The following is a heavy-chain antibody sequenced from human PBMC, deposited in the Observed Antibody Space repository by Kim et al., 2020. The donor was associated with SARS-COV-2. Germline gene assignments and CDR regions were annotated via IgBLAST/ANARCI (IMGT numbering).Heavy chain of an antibody. CDR2: INTSGTT. D-gene: IGHD3-10*01. CDR1: DFSIISTYY. Sequence: SETLSLTCTVSDFSIISTYYWSWIRQPAGKGLEWIGRINTSGTTNYNPSLKSRVSMSVDTSNNQFSLKLTSVTAADTALYYCARGAYGSGSLGWFDSWGQGILVTVSS. V-gene: IGHV4-4*07. CDR3: ARGAYGSGSLGWFDS. J-gene: IGHJ5*01.